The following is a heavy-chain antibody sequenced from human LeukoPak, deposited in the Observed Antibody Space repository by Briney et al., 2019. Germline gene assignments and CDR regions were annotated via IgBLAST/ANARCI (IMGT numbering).Heavy chain of an antibody. D-gene: IGHD4-11*01. CDR2: ISYDGGNK. CDR3: AGHLLHYSTHWSFDY. V-gene: IGHV3-30-3*01. J-gene: IGHJ4*02. CDR1: GFAFSSYG. Sequence: GGSLRLSCAASGFAFSSYGLHWVRQAPGKGLEWVAVISYDGGNKYYADSVQGRFTISRDNSKSTLYLEMNNLRVEDTAVYYCAGHLLHYSTHWSFDYWGQGTLVTV.